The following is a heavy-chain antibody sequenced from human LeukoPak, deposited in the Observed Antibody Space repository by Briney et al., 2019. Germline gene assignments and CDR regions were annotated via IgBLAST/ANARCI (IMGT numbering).Heavy chain of an antibody. CDR1: GYSINDGFY. D-gene: IGHD1-26*01. J-gene: IGHJ1*01. CDR2: TYHDGTS. CDR3: ARDVSWDESFQR. Sequence: KPSATLSLTCTVAGYSINDGFYWGWIRQPPGKGLEFIAPTYHDGTSHYNPSLESRATISVDTSKNQFSLKLPSVTAADTAVYYCARDVSWDESFQRWGQGTLVTVAS. V-gene: IGHV4-38-2*02.